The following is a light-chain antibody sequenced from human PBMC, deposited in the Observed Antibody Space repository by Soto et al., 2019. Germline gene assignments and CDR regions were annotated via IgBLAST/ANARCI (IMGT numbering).Light chain of an antibody. CDR1: SSDVGGYNY. Sequence: LTQPASVSGSPGQSITISCTGTSSDVGGYNYVSWYQQHPGKAPKLMIYEVSNRPSGVSNRFSGSKSGNTASLAISGPQAEDEADYYCSSYTSSSTLVFGGGTKVTVL. CDR3: SSYTSSSTLV. J-gene: IGLJ2*01. V-gene: IGLV2-14*01. CDR2: EVS.